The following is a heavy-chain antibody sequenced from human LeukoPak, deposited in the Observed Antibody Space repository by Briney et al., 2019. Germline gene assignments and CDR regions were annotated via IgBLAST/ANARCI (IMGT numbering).Heavy chain of an antibody. CDR1: GGSFSGYY. V-gene: IGHV4-34*01. CDR2: INHSGST. D-gene: IGHD6-13*01. CDR3: ARRFDSSTLYYFDY. Sequence: PSETLSLTCAVYGGSFSGYYWSWIRQPPGKGLDWIGEINHSGSTNYNPSLKSRVTISVDTSKNQFSLKLSSVTAADTAVYYCARRFDSSTLYYFDYWGQGTLVTVSS. J-gene: IGHJ4*02.